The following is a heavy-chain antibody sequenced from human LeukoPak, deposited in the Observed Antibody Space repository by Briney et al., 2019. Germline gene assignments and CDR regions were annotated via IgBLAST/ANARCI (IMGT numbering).Heavy chain of an antibody. CDR1: GFTFSSYG. V-gene: IGHV3-33*01. Sequence: GRSLRLSCAASGFTFSSYGMHWVRQAPGKGLEWVAVIWYDGSNKYYADSVKGRFTISRDNSKNTLYLQMNSLRAEDTAVYYCAADRPPDAFDIWGQGTMVTVSS. CDR2: IWYDGSNK. CDR3: AADRPPDAFDI. D-gene: IGHD3-22*01. J-gene: IGHJ3*02.